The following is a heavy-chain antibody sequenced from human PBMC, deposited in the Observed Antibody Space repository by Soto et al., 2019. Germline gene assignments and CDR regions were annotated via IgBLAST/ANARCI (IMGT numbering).Heavy chain of an antibody. J-gene: IGHJ6*02. D-gene: IGHD3-16*01. CDR1: GFTFSGSA. V-gene: IGHV3-73*01. CDR3: TGNGAVGGVPLYYYGMDV. Sequence: GGSLRLSCAASGFTFSGSAMHWVRQASGKGLEWVGRTSSKATSYATAYAASVKGRFTISSDDSKNTAYLQMNSLKTEDMAVYYCTGNGAVGGVPLYYYGMDVWGQGTTVTVSS. CDR2: TSSKATSYAT.